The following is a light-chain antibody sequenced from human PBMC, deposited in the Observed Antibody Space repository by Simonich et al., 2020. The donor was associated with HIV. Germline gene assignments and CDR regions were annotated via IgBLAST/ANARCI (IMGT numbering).Light chain of an antibody. CDR3: QQYYSTPLIT. CDR1: QSVLYSSNNKNY. CDR2: WAY. Sequence: DIVMTPSPNSLAVSLGERATINCKSSQSVLYSSNNKNYLAWYQQKPGQPPKLRIYWAYTREAGVPDRGSGSGSGTDFTLTISSLQAEDVAVYYCQQYYSTPLITFGQWTRLEIK. J-gene: IGKJ5*01. V-gene: IGKV4-1*01.